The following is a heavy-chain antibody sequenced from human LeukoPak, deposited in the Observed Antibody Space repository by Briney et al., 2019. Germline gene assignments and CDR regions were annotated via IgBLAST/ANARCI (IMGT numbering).Heavy chain of an antibody. CDR2: IYYSGST. CDR3: AREHSSGPLDY. J-gene: IGHJ4*02. Sequence: SQTLSLTCTVSGGSISSGGYYWSWIRQHPGKGLEWIGYIYYSGSTYYNPSLKSRVTISVDTSKNQFSLKLSSVAAADTAVYYCAREHSSGPLDYWGQGTLVTVSS. D-gene: IGHD6-19*01. CDR1: GGSISSGGYY. V-gene: IGHV4-31*03.